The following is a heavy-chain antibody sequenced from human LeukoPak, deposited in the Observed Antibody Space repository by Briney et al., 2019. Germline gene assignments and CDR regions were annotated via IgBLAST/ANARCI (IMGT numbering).Heavy chain of an antibody. CDR2: IYTSGST. Sequence: SETLSLTCTVSGGSISSYYWSWIRQPAGKGLEWIGRIYTSGSTNYNPSLKSRVTMSVDTSKSQFSLKLSSVTAADTAVYYCARSPRYQLLLPFDYWGQGTLATVSS. CDR1: GGSISSYY. D-gene: IGHD2-2*01. J-gene: IGHJ4*02. V-gene: IGHV4-4*07. CDR3: ARSPRYQLLLPFDY.